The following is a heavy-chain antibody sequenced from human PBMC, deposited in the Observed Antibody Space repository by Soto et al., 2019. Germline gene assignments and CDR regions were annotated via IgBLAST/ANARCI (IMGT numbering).Heavy chain of an antibody. Sequence: PGGSLRLSCAASGFTFSDYYMSWIRQAPGKGLEYVSAISSNGGSTYYADSVKGRFTISRDNSKNTLYLQMSSLRAEDTAVYYCVRSTVTTPSFDYWGQGTLVTVSS. J-gene: IGHJ4*02. D-gene: IGHD4-17*01. CDR3: VRSTVTTPSFDY. CDR1: GFTFSDYY. V-gene: IGHV3-64D*08. CDR2: ISSNGGST.